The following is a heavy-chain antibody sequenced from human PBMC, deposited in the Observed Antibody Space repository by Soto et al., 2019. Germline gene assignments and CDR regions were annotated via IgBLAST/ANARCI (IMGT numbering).Heavy chain of an antibody. J-gene: IGHJ4*02. D-gene: IGHD3-10*01. CDR1: GFTFSSYW. Sequence: EVQLVESGGGLVQPGGSLRLSCAASGFTFSSYWMSWVRQAPGKGLEWVANIKQDGSEKYYVDSVKGRFTTSRDNAKNSLYQQMKSLRAEDTAVYYCARDNRGGWFGDPAYFDYWGQGTLVTVSS. V-gene: IGHV3-7*01. CDR2: IKQDGSEK. CDR3: ARDNRGGWFGDPAYFDY.